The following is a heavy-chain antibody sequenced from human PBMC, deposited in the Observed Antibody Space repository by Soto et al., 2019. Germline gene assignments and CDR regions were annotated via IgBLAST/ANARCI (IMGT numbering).Heavy chain of an antibody. V-gene: IGHV3-73*02. Sequence: EVQLVESGGGLVQPGGSLKLSCAASGFTFSGSAMHWVRQASGKGLEWVGRIRSKANSYATAYAASVKGRFTISRDDSKNTAYLQMNSLKTEDTAMYYCTADTAMTNYGMDVWGQGTTVTVSS. D-gene: IGHD5-18*01. CDR2: IRSKANSYAT. CDR1: GFTFSGSA. CDR3: TADTAMTNYGMDV. J-gene: IGHJ6*02.